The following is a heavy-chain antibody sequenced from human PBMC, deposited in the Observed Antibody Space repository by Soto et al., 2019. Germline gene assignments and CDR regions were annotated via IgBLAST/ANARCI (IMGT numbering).Heavy chain of an antibody. V-gene: IGHV4-34*01. D-gene: IGHD3-22*01. Sequence: SETLSLTCAVHGGSFSGYYWSWIRQPPGKGLEWIGEINHSGSTNYNPSLKSRVTISVDTSKNQFSLKLSSVTAADTAVYYCARGGGHFRYYYDSSGYPRAYDYWGQGTLVTVSS. CDR2: INHSGST. CDR1: GGSFSGYY. J-gene: IGHJ4*02. CDR3: ARGGGHFRYYYDSSGYPRAYDY.